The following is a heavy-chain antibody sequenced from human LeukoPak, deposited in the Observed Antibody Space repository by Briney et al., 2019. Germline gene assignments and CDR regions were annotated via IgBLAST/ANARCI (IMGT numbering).Heavy chain of an antibody. J-gene: IGHJ1*01. CDR2: INAGNCNT. D-gene: IGHD6-13*01. CDR1: GYTFTSYA. Sequence: ASVKVSCKASGYTFTSYAMQWVRQAPGQRLEWMGWINAGNCNTKCSQRFQGRVTITRETSASTAYMELSSLRSEDTAVYYCARASPGIAAALGHWGQGTLVTVSS. CDR3: ARASPGIAAALGH. V-gene: IGHV1-3*01.